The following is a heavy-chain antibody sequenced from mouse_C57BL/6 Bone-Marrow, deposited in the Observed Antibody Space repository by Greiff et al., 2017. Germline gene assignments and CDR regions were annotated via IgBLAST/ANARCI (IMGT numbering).Heavy chain of an antibody. Sequence: LKQSVAELVRPGASVKLSCTASGFNIKNTYMHWVKQRPEQGLEWIGRIDPANGNTKYAPKFQGKATITADTSSDTAYLQLSSLTSEDTAIYYCARCPFYYGSSYRYFDVWGTGTTVTVSS. D-gene: IGHD1-1*01. V-gene: IGHV14-3*01. J-gene: IGHJ1*03. CDR1: GFNIKNTY. CDR2: IDPANGNT. CDR3: ARCPFYYGSSYRYFDV.